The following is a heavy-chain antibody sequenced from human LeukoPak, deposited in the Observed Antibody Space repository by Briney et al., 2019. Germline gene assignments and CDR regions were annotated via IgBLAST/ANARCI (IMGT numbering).Heavy chain of an antibody. D-gene: IGHD3-10*01. J-gene: IGHJ6*02. Sequence: SETLSLTCTVAGAPISSGTYYWGWIRQSPGKGLEWIVTIFYSGSTTYYNPSLKSRVTISVDPSKNQFSLKLSSVTAADTAVYYCARMVVYYYGMDVWGQGTTVTVSS. CDR2: IFYSGST. CDR1: GAPISSGTYY. CDR3: ARMVVYYYGMDV. V-gene: IGHV4-39*01.